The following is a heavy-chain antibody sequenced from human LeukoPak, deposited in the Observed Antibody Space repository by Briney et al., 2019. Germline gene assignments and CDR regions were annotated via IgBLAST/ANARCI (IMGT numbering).Heavy chain of an antibody. CDR3: ARGEKQWLVRAPHFDY. J-gene: IGHJ4*02. CDR1: GFTFCSYW. CDR2: IKQDGSEK. D-gene: IGHD6-19*01. V-gene: IGHV3-7*01. Sequence: PGGSLRLSCAASGFTFCSYWMSWVRQAPGKGLEWVANIKQDGSEKYYVDSVKGRFTISRDNAKNSLYLQMSSLRAEDTAVYYCARGEKQWLVRAPHFDYWGQGTLVTVSS.